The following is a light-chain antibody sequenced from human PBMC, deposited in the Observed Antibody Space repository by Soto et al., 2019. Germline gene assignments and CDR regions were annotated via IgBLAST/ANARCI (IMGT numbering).Light chain of an antibody. Sequence: DIVMTQSPLSLAVTPGEPASISCRSSQSLLHSNGYNYVEWDLQKPGQSPQLLIYLGSDRASGVPDRFSGSRSGTDFTLKISRVEAEYVGVYYCMQGLSGFTFGPGTKVDIK. CDR1: QSLLHSNGYNY. V-gene: IGKV2-28*01. CDR2: LGS. CDR3: MQGLSGFT. J-gene: IGKJ3*01.